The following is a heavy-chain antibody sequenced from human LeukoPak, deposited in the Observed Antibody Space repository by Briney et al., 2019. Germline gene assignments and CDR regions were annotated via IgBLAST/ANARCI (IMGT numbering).Heavy chain of an antibody. Sequence: SETLSLTCAVYGGSFSGYYWSWIRQPPGKGLEWIGEINHSGSTNYNPSLKSRVTISVDTSKNQFPLKLSSVTAADTAVYYCARLGYYYGSGSYYHNWFDPWGQGTLVTVSS. CDR3: ARLGYYYGSGSYYHNWFDP. J-gene: IGHJ5*02. CDR2: INHSGST. V-gene: IGHV4-34*01. D-gene: IGHD3-10*01. CDR1: GGSFSGYY.